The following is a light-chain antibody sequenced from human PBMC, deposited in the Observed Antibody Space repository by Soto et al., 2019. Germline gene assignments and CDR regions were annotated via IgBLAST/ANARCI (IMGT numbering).Light chain of an antibody. V-gene: IGKV1-27*01. CDR3: EKYNRAPLT. CDR1: QDISNY. J-gene: IGKJ4*02. Sequence: DLKMTQSQSSMSASVRDRVTIACRARQDISNYLAWYQQKPGKVPTLLIYAASTLQSGVPSRFSGSGSATESTINITSLQPADVETYYSEKYNRAPLTFGGATKV. CDR2: AAS.